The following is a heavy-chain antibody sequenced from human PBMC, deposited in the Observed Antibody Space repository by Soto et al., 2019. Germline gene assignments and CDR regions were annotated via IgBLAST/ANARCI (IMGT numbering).Heavy chain of an antibody. CDR2: IYPGDSDT. J-gene: IGHJ6*03. Sequence: PGESLKISCKGSGYSFTSYWIGRVRQMPGKGLEWMGIIYPGDSDTRYSPSFQGQVTISADKSISTAYLQWSSLKASDTVMYYCARRKVVVAAAQYYYYYMDVWGKGTTVTVAS. CDR1: GYSFTSYW. V-gene: IGHV5-51*01. CDR3: ARRKVVVAAAQYYYYYMDV. D-gene: IGHD2-15*01.